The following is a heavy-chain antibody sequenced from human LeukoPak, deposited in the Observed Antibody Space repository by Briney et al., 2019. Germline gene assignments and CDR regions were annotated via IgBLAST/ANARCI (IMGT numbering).Heavy chain of an antibody. CDR3: ARDRRWLGVGESDY. D-gene: IGHD3-10*01. CDR1: GFTFSNYA. V-gene: IGHV3-23*01. J-gene: IGHJ4*02. CDR2: ITGSGLRT. Sequence: GGSLRLSCAASGFTFSNYAMHWVRQAPGKGLEWVSGITGSGLRTYYGDSVKGRFTIYRDNSKNTLYLQMNSLGAEDTAVYYCARDRRWLGVGESDYWGQGTLVTVSS.